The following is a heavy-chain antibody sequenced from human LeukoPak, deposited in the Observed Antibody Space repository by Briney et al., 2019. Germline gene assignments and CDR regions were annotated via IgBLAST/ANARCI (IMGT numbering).Heavy chain of an antibody. D-gene: IGHD2-2*02. CDR3: ARGRKGWIVVVPAAIRRRFDP. CDR2: INHSGST. V-gene: IGHV4-34*01. Sequence: SETLSLTCAVYGGSFSGYYWSWIRQPPGKGLEWIGEINHSGSTNYNPSLKSRVTISVDTSKNQFSLKLSSVTAADTAVYYCARGRKGWIVVVPAAIRRRFDPWGQGTLVTVSS. J-gene: IGHJ5*02. CDR1: GGSFSGYY.